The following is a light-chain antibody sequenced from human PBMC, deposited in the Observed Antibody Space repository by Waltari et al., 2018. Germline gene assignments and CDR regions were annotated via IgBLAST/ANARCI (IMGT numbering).Light chain of an antibody. Sequence: QSVLTQPPSASGTPGQRVTISCSGSSSNIGSNTVTWYQQLPGTAPKRLIDSNNQRPSGFPDRFAGSKSGTSASLAISGLQSEDEADYYCAAWDDSLNGLYVFGTGTKVTVL. CDR3: AAWDDSLNGLYV. CDR2: SNN. V-gene: IGLV1-44*01. CDR1: SSNIGSNT. J-gene: IGLJ1*01.